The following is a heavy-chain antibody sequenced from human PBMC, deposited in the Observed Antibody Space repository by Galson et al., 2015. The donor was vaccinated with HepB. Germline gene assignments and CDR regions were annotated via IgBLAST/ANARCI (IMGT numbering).Heavy chain of an antibody. CDR2: INPNSGGT. CDR3: ARVIRAVRPPAVAGTEAFDI. CDR1: GYTFTGYY. J-gene: IGHJ3*02. D-gene: IGHD6-19*01. V-gene: IGHV1-2*02. Sequence: SVKVSCKASGYTFTGYYMHWVRQAPGQGLEWMGWINPNSGGTNYAQKFQGRVTMTRDTSISTAYMELSRLRSDDTAVYFCARVIRAVRPPAVAGTEAFDIWGQGTMVTVSS.